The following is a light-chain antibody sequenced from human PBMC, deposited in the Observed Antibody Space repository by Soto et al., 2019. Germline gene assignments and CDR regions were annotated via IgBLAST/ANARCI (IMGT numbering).Light chain of an antibody. CDR3: QQRNKWPPVT. CDR2: DAS. CDR1: QSVGSY. Sequence: EIVLTQSPATLSLSPGERATLSCRASQSVGSYLAWYQHKPGQAPRLLIYDASNRATGVPTRFSGSGSGTDFTLTISSLEPEDFAVYYCQQRNKWPPVTFGGGTKVDIK. V-gene: IGKV3-11*01. J-gene: IGKJ4*01.